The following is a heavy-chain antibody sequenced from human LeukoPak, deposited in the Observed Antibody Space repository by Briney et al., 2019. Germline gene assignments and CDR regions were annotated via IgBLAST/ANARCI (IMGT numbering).Heavy chain of an antibody. CDR1: GFTFSNAW. CDR2: IKSKTDGGTT. V-gene: IGHV3-15*01. Sequence: GGSLRLSCAASGFTFSNAWMSWVRQAPGKGLEWVGRIKSKTDGGTTDYAAPVKGRFTISRDDSKNTLYLQMNSLKTEDTAVYYCAKGLQVPAALQAWGQGTLVTVSS. J-gene: IGHJ4*02. D-gene: IGHD2-2*01. CDR3: AKGLQVPAALQA.